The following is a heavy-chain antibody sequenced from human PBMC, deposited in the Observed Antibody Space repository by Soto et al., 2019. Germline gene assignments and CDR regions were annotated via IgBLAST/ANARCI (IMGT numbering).Heavy chain of an antibody. J-gene: IGHJ4*02. V-gene: IGHV3-74*02. Sequence: EVQLVESGGGLVQPGGSLRLSCAASTFTFSGYWMHWVRQAPGQGLVWVSRINTGGTTTTYADSVKGRFTTSRDNAANTLYLQMKSLRAEDTYVYYFARVATGKFGFWSYWGQGNLVTVS. CDR2: INTGGTTT. CDR1: TFTFSGYW. D-gene: IGHD3-3*01. CDR3: ARVATGKFGFWSY.